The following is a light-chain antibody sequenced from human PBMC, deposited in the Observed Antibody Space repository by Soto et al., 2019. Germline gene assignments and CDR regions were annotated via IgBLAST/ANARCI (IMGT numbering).Light chain of an antibody. CDR2: GAS. J-gene: IGKJ1*01. V-gene: IGKV3-15*01. Sequence: EIVMMESQGTRSVSPLEIATLSCRASQSVSSNLAWYQQKPGQAPRLLIYGASTRATGIPARFSGSASGTEFTLTISSLQSEDFALYYCQQYNNWWKFGQGTKV. CDR3: QQYNNWWK. CDR1: QSVSSN.